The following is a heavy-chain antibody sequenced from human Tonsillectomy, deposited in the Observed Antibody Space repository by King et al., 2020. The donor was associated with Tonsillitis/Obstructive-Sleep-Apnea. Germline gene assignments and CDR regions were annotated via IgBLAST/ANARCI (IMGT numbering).Heavy chain of an antibody. CDR2: IYYSGST. Sequence: QLQESGPGLVKPSETLSLTCTVSGGSISSYYWSWIRQPPGKGLEWIGYIYYSGSTNYNPSLKSRVTISVDTSKNQFSLKLSSVTAADTAVYYCARGLVRAGWFAPWGQGTLVTVSS. CDR3: ARGLVRAGWFAP. V-gene: IGHV4-59*01. CDR1: GGSISSYY. D-gene: IGHD6-19*01. J-gene: IGHJ5*02.